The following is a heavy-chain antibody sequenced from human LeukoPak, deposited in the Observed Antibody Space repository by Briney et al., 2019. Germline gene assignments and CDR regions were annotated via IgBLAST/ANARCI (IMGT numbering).Heavy chain of an antibody. CDR2: INPNSGGT. Sequence: ASVKVSCRASGYTFTGYYMHWMRQAPGQGLEWMGWINPNSGGTNYAQKFQGRVTMTRDTSISTAYMELSRLRSDDTAVYYCARLTPGIAAAGTFGVYYYYYYMDVWGKGTTVTISS. D-gene: IGHD6-13*01. CDR1: GYTFTGYY. J-gene: IGHJ6*03. V-gene: IGHV1-2*02. CDR3: ARLTPGIAAAGTFGVYYYYYYMDV.